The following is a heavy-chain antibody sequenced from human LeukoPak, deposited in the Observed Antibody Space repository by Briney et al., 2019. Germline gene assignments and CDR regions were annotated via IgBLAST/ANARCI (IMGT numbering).Heavy chain of an antibody. Sequence: GGSLRLSCAAPGFTVSSNHMSWVRQAPGKGLEWVSVIYSGGSTYYADSVKGRFTISRDNSKNTLYLQMNSLRAEDTAVYYCARGGAIAAAGFDYWGQGTLVTVSS. D-gene: IGHD6-13*01. CDR3: ARGGAIAAAGFDY. CDR1: GFTVSSNH. CDR2: IYSGGST. J-gene: IGHJ4*02. V-gene: IGHV3-66*01.